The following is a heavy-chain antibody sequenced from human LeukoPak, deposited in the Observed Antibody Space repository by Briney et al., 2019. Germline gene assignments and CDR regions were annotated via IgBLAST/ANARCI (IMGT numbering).Heavy chain of an antibody. D-gene: IGHD5-24*01. J-gene: IGHJ4*02. V-gene: IGHV4-39*01. CDR1: GGSISSGSYY. Sequence: PSETLSLTCTVSGGSISSGSYYWAWLRQPPGKGLAWTVSVYYSESAYYNTSLESRPSISVDTSNNQFSLNLRSVTAANTAVYYCARTITGSQFDFWGQGTLVTVSS. CDR3: ARTITGSQFDF. CDR2: VYYSESA.